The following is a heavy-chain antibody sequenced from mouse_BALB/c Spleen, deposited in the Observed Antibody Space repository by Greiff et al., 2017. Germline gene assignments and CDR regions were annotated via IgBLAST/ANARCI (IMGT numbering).Heavy chain of an antibody. D-gene: IGHD2-1*01. CDR2: INPSSGYT. V-gene: IGHV1-4*01. J-gene: IGHJ2*01. CDR1: GYTFTSYT. Sequence: VQLVESGAELARPGASVKMSCKASGYTFTSYTMHWVKQRPGQGLEWIGYINPSSGYTNYNQKFKDKATLTADKSSSTAYMQLSSLTSEDSAVYYCARDGNSSFDYWGQGTTLTVSS. CDR3: ARDGNSSFDY.